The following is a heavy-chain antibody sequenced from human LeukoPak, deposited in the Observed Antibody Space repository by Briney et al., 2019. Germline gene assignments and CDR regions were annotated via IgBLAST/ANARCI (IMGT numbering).Heavy chain of an antibody. J-gene: IGHJ4*02. D-gene: IGHD6-6*01. CDR1: RDSVSSKSAA. CDR2: TYYRSKWYN. Sequence: SQTLSLTCAISRDSVSSKSAAWTWIRQSPSRGLEWLGRTYYRSKWYNDYAVSVKSRITINPDTSKNQFSLQLNSVTHEDTAVYYCARGEVTYSIAARLDYWGQGTLVTVSS. CDR3: ARGEVTYSIAARLDY. V-gene: IGHV6-1*01.